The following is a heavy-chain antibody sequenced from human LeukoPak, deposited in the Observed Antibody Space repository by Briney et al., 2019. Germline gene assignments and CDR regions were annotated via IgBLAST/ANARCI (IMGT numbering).Heavy chain of an antibody. Sequence: SVKVSCKASGGTFSSYAISWVRQAPGQGLEWVGGIIPIFGTANYAQKFQGRVTITADESTSTAYMELSSLRSEDTAVYYCARVPPSTSFYYMDVWGKGTTVTVSS. CDR2: IIPIFGTA. CDR1: GGTFSSYA. CDR3: ARVPPSTSFYYMDV. J-gene: IGHJ6*03. D-gene: IGHD2-2*01. V-gene: IGHV1-69*13.